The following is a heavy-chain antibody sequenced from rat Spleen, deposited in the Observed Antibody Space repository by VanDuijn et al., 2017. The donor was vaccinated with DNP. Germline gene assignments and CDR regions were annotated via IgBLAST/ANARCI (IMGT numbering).Heavy chain of an antibody. J-gene: IGHJ4*01. CDR1: GFTFSNYG. V-gene: IGHV5S14*01. D-gene: IGHD1-7*01. Sequence: EVQLVESGGGLVQPGRSLKLSCAASGFTFSNYGMAWVRQTPTKGLEWVASISTGGGITTYYRDSVKGRFTISRDNAKNTQYLQMDSLRSEDTATYYCARMGPPNDYVMDAWGQGASVTVSS. CDR3: ARMGPPNDYVMDA. CDR2: ISTGGGITT.